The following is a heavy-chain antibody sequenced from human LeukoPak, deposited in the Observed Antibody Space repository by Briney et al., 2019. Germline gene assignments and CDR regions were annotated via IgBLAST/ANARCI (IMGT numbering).Heavy chain of an antibody. CDR2: IIGSAENT. CDR3: ARAPRKFRGIIVTPLYYFDY. CDR1: GFTFTNYA. V-gene: IGHV3-23*01. D-gene: IGHD3-10*01. J-gene: IGHJ4*02. Sequence: GGSLRLSCATSGFTFTNYAMTWVRQAPGKGLEWISTIIGSAENTYYADSVTGRFTISRDNSKNKLYLQMNSRRAEDTAIYYCARAPRKFRGIIVTPLYYFDYWGQGALVTVSS.